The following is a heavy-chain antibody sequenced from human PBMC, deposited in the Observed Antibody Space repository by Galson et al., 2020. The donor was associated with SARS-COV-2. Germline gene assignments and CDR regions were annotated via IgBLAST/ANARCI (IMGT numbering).Heavy chain of an antibody. V-gene: IGHV4-34*01. Sequence: SETLSLTCAVYGGSFSGYYWSWIRQPPGKGLEWIGEITHSGSTNYNPSLKSRVIISLETSKSQFSLKLTSVTAADTAVYYCTRYMITSGGVIVWGMSMWGQGTMVAVSS. D-gene: IGHD3-16*02. CDR1: GGSFSGYY. J-gene: IGHJ3*02. CDR2: ITHSGST. CDR3: TRYMITSGGVIVWGMSM.